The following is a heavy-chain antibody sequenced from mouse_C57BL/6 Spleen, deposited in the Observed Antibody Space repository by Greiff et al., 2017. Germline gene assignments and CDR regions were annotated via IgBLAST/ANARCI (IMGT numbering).Heavy chain of an antibody. CDR3: ARAGGWDRFAY. V-gene: IGHV1-69*01. CDR2: IDPSDSYT. CDR1: GYTFTSYW. Sequence: VQLQQPGAELVMPGASVKLSCKASGYTFTSYWMHWVKQRPGQGLEWIGEIDPSDSYTNYNQKFKGKSTLTVDKSSSTAYMQLSSLTSEDSAVYYCARAGGWDRFAYWGQGTLVTVSA. D-gene: IGHD3-3*01. J-gene: IGHJ3*01.